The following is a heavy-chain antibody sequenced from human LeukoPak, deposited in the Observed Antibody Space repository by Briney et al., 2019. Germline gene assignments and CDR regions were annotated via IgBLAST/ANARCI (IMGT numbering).Heavy chain of an antibody. CDR3: ARDRPSVGYCSSTSCLGVAFDI. Sequence: SVKVSCKASGGTFSSYAISRVRQAPGQGLEWRGGIIPIFGTANYAQKFQGRVTITTDESTSTAYMELSSLRSEDTAVYYCARDRPSVGYCSSTSCLGVAFDIWGQGTMVTVSS. V-gene: IGHV1-69*05. J-gene: IGHJ3*02. CDR1: GGTFSSYA. CDR2: IIPIFGTA. D-gene: IGHD2-2*01.